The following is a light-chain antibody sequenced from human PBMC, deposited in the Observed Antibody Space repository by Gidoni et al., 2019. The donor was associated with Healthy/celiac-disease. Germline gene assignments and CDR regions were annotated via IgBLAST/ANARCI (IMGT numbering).Light chain of an antibody. Sequence: EIVLTQSPGTLSLSPGERATLSCRASQSVSSSYLAWYQQKPGQAPRLLIYGASSRATGIPDRFSGSGSGTDVTLTISRLEPEDCAGYYCQQYGSSRGLTFGGGTKVEIK. CDR1: QSVSSSY. CDR3: QQYGSSRGLT. J-gene: IGKJ4*01. CDR2: GAS. V-gene: IGKV3-20*01.